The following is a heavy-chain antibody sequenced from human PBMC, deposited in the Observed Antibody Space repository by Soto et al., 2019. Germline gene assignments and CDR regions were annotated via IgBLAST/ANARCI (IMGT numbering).Heavy chain of an antibody. CDR3: ARSSVAAAGTLGN. Sequence: QVQLVQSGAEVKKPGSSVKVSCKASGGTLNSYTINWVRQAPGHGPEWLGRISPVLGVANYAQTFQGRVTITADKSASTVYMELTGLRSEDTAVYYCARSSVAAAGTLGNWGPGTLVPVSS. J-gene: IGHJ4*02. CDR2: ISPVLGVA. CDR1: GGTLNSYT. D-gene: IGHD6-13*01. V-gene: IGHV1-69*02.